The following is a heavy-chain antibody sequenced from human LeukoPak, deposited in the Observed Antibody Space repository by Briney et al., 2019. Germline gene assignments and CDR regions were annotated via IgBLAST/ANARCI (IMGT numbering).Heavy chain of an antibody. CDR2: ISRSSIYM. Sequence: GGSLRLSCAASGFTFSSYGMHWVRQAPGKGLEWVSSISRSSIYMYYADSVKGRFTISRDNAKNSLYLQMNSLRAEDTAVYYCARGRYDSSGYYSIFDYWGQGTLVTVSS. J-gene: IGHJ4*02. D-gene: IGHD3-22*01. V-gene: IGHV3-21*01. CDR1: GFTFSSYG. CDR3: ARGRYDSSGYYSIFDY.